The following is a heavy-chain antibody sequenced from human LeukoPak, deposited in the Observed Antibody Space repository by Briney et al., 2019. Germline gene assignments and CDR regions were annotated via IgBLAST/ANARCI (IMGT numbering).Heavy chain of an antibody. CDR3: ARGPLSRPFDY. CDR1: GFTFSSSW. D-gene: IGHD2-15*01. V-gene: IGHV3-7*05. Sequence: GGSLRLSCTASGFTFSSSWMSWVRQAPGRGLEWVANIKQDGSDKYYVDSVKGRFTISRDNAKNSLYLQMDSLRAEDTAVYYCARGPLSRPFDYWGQGTLVTVSS. J-gene: IGHJ4*02. CDR2: IKQDGSDK.